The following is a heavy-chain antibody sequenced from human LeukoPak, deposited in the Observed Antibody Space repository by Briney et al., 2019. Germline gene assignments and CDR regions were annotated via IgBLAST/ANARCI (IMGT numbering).Heavy chain of an antibody. CDR2: IYYSGST. V-gene: IGHV4-59*01. D-gene: IGHD3-10*01. J-gene: IGHJ4*02. CDR1: GVSISSYY. CDR3: ARDRYYYGSGRLFDY. Sequence: SETLSLTCTVSGVSISSYYWSWIRQPPGKGLEWIGYIYYSGSTNYNPSLKSRVTISVDTSNNQFSLRLNSVTAADTAVYYCARDRYYYGSGRLFDYWGQGTLVTVSS.